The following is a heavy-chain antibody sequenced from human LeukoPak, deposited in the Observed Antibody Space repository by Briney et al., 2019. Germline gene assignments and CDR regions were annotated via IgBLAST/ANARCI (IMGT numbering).Heavy chain of an antibody. Sequence: GGSLRLSCAASGFTFSGYGFYWVRQAPGKGLEWVASISSSGSYIYYGDSLKGRVTISRDNAKNSVNLQVKNLRANDTALYYCATPGDYGGHWGQGTLVIVSS. CDR1: GFTFSGYG. D-gene: IGHD4-17*01. CDR2: ISSSGSYI. V-gene: IGHV3-21*01. CDR3: ATPGDYGGH. J-gene: IGHJ4*02.